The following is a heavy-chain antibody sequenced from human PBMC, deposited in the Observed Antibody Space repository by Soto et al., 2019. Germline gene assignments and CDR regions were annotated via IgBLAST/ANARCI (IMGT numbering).Heavy chain of an antibody. J-gene: IGHJ4*02. CDR2: ISAYNGNT. V-gene: IGHV1-18*01. Sequence: ASVKVSCKASGYTFTSYGISWVRQAPGQGLEWMGWISAYNGNTNYAQKLQGRVTMTTDTSTSTAYMELRSLRSDDTAVYYCASLYYDILTGYRQTSYFDYWGRG. D-gene: IGHD3-9*01. CDR1: GYTFTSYG. CDR3: ASLYYDILTGYRQTSYFDY.